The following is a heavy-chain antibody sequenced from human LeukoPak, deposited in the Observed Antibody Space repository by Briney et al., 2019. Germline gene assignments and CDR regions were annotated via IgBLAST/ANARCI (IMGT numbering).Heavy chain of an antibody. D-gene: IGHD2-21*01. J-gene: IGHJ5*02. CDR1: GFTVSNNY. V-gene: IGHV3-66*01. CDR3: TRDLGVKEEIS. Sequence: PGGSLRLSCAASGFTVSNNYISWVRQAPGKRLEWVSIIYSGGKTYYSDSVKGRFTISRDNAKNSLYLQMNSLRAEDTAVYYCTRDLGVKEEISWGQGTLVTVSS. CDR2: IYSGGKT.